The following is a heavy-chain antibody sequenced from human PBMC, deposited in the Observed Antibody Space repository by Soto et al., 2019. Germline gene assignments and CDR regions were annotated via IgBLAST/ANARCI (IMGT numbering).Heavy chain of an antibody. J-gene: IGHJ4*02. D-gene: IGHD6-6*01. CDR3: ARRRKQLAVDY. Sequence: QVQLQESGPGLVKPSQTLSLTCTVSGGSISSGGYYWSWIRQHPGKGLEWIGYIYYSGSTYYNPSLNRRVTISVDTSKTQFSLKLSSVTAADTAVYYCARRRKQLAVDYWGQGTLVTVSS. V-gene: IGHV4-31*03. CDR1: GGSISSGGYY. CDR2: IYYSGST.